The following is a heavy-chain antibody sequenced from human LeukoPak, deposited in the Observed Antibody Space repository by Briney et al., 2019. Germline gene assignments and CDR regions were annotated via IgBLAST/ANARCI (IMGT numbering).Heavy chain of an antibody. Sequence: GGSLRLSCAASGFTVSSNYMSWVRQAPGKGLEWVSVIYSGGSTYYADSVKGRFTISRDNSKNTLYLQMNGLRAEDTAVYYCARIIAAAGADAFDTWGQGTMVTVSS. D-gene: IGHD6-13*01. J-gene: IGHJ3*02. CDR3: ARIIAAAGADAFDT. V-gene: IGHV3-53*01. CDR1: GFTVSSNY. CDR2: IYSGGST.